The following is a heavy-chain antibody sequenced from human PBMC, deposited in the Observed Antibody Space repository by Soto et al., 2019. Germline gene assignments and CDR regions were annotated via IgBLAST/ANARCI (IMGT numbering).Heavy chain of an antibody. CDR1: GYRFSSNW. CDR2: IDPTDSYT. J-gene: IGHJ5*02. Sequence: GESLKISCKGSGYRFSSNWISWVRQMPGKGLEWMGKIDPTDSYTKYSPSFQGHVTISVDKSISTAYLQWSSLKASDTAMYYCARHGTQCTGTGCYTFWFDPWRQGTLVTVSS. V-gene: IGHV5-10-1*01. CDR3: ARHGTQCTGTGCYTFWFDP. D-gene: IGHD2-2*02.